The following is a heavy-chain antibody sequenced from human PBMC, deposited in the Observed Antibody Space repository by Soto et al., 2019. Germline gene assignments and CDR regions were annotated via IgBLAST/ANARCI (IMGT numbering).Heavy chain of an antibody. J-gene: IGHJ6*02. CDR2: IYHSGGT. CDR3: AKMRAAARPPRGFSGLDV. D-gene: IGHD6-6*01. CDR1: GGSISGSDW. V-gene: IGHV4-4*02. Sequence: QLHLQESGPGLVKPSGTLSLTCDVFGGSISGSDWWTWVRQAPGKGLEWIGEIYHSGGTVYNPSLGGRVTISLDKSSSQFSLKLTSVTAADTAIYYCAKMRAAARPPRGFSGLDVWGQGITVTVSS.